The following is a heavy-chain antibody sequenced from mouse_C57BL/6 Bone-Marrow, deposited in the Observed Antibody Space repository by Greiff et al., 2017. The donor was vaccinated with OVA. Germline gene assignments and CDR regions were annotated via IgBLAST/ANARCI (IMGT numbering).Heavy chain of an antibody. D-gene: IGHD4-1*01. V-gene: IGHV5-6*01. CDR2: ISSGGSYT. Sequence: EVKLVESGGDLVKPGGSLKLSCAASGFTFSSYGMSWVRQTPDKRLEWVATISSGGSYTYYPDSVKGRFTISRDNAKNTLYLQMSSLKSEDTAMYYCARDWALFAYWGQGTLVTVSA. J-gene: IGHJ3*01. CDR3: ARDWALFAY. CDR1: GFTFSSYG.